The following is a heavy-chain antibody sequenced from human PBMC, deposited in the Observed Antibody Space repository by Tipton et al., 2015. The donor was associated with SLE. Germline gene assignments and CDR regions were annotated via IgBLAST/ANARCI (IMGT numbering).Heavy chain of an antibody. J-gene: IGHJ6*03. D-gene: IGHD3-10*01. CDR1: GGSVSSGFYY. V-gene: IGHV4-61*02. CDR3: ARDFRGRIIANRETMGDYLHYYMDV. Sequence: TLSLTCSVSGGSVSSGFYYWSWIRQPAGKGLEWIGRINTSGTTNYNPSLKSRVTISVDRSKNQFSLKLSSVTAADTAVYYCARDFRGRIIANRETMGDYLHYYMDVWGKGTTVTVSS. CDR2: INTSGTT.